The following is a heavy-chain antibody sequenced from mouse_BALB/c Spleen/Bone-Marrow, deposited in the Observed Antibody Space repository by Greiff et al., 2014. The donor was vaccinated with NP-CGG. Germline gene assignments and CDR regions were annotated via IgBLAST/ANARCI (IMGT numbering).Heavy chain of an antibody. J-gene: IGHJ2*01. D-gene: IGHD2-4*01. CDR1: GFNIKDYY. CDR3: NARGDYDFDYFDY. V-gene: IGHV14-4*02. Sequence: EVQLQQSGAELVRSGASVKLSCTASGFNIKDYYMHWVKQRPEQGLEWIGWIDPENGDTEYAPKFQGKATMTADTSSNTAYLQLSSLTSEDTAVYYYNARGDYDFDYFDYWGQGTTLTVSS. CDR2: IDPENGDT.